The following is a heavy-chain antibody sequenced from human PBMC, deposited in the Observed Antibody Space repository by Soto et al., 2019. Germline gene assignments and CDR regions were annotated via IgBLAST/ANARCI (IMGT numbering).Heavy chain of an antibody. J-gene: IGHJ4*02. D-gene: IGHD6-19*01. CDR3: ASKGSGWYICCCDY. Sequence: EVQLLESGGGLVQPGGSLRLSCAASGLTFSSYWMSWVRQAPGKGLEWVSNIKQDGSETYYVDSVKGRFTISRDSAKNSQYLQRNRLRTEDTAVYYCASKGSGWYICCCDYWGQATL. V-gene: IGHV3-7*01. CDR1: GLTFSSYW. CDR2: IKQDGSET.